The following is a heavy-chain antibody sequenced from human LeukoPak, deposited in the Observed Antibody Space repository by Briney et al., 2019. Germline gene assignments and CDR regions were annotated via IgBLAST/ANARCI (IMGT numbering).Heavy chain of an antibody. CDR1: GFTFSSYS. J-gene: IGHJ4*02. Sequence: KSGGSLRLSCAASGFTFSSYSMNWVRQAPGKGLEWVSSISSSSCYIYYADSVKGRFTISRDNAKNSLYLQMNSLRAEDTAVYYCASRSGYYNNLDYWGQGTLVTVSS. CDR2: ISSSSCYI. CDR3: ASRSGYYNNLDY. D-gene: IGHD3-22*01. V-gene: IGHV3-21*01.